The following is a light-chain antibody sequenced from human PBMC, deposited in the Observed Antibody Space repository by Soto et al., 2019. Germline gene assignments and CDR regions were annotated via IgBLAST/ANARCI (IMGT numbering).Light chain of an antibody. CDR1: QDISNY. Sequence: DIQMTQSPSSLSASVGDRVTITCQAIQDISNYLNWYQQKPGKAPKLLIYDASNLESGVPSRFSGSGSGTDFTFTISSLQPEDIATYYCQQYDNLPALTFGGGTKGEIK. V-gene: IGKV1-33*01. CDR2: DAS. J-gene: IGKJ4*01. CDR3: QQYDNLPALT.